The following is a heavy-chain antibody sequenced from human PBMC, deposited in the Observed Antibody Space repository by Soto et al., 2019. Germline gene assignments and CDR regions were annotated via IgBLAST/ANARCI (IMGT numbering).Heavy chain of an antibody. V-gene: IGHV3-30*18. Sequence: QVQLVESRGGVVQPGRSLRLSCAASGFDFNTYGLHWVRQAPGKGLEWVAAISFDGGSQYYADSVKGRFTISRDKSNSTLYLQMNSLGAEDTATYFCAKDSSVTAAGSGGWFDPWGPGTLVIVS. D-gene: IGHD6-13*01. J-gene: IGHJ5*02. CDR3: AKDSSVTAAGSGGWFDP. CDR1: GFDFNTYG. CDR2: ISFDGGSQ.